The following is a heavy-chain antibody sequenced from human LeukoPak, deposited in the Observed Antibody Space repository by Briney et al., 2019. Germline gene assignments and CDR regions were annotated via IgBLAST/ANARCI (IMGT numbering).Heavy chain of an antibody. Sequence: NPGESLKISCKGSGYSFTIYWISWVRQMPGKGLEWMGRIDPSDSYTNYSPSFQGHVTISADKSISTAYLQWSSLKASDTAMYYCARGGAVERYCSSTSCYWVDAFDIWGQGTMVTVSS. CDR1: GYSFTIYW. D-gene: IGHD2-2*01. V-gene: IGHV5-10-1*01. CDR2: IDPSDSYT. J-gene: IGHJ3*02. CDR3: ARGGAVERYCSSTSCYWVDAFDI.